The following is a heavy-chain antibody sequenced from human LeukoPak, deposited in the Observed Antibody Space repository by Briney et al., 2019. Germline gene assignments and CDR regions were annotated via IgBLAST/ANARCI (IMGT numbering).Heavy chain of an antibody. J-gene: IGHJ3*02. CDR3: AKERITMVRGVSPGAFDI. CDR1: GFTSSSYG. V-gene: IGHV3-30*18. CDR2: ISYDGSNK. Sequence: GGSLRLSCAASGFTSSSYGMHWVRQAPGKGLEWVAVISYDGSNKYYADSVKGRFTISRDNSKNTLYLQMNSLRAEDTAVYYCAKERITMVRGVSPGAFDIWGQGTMVTVSS. D-gene: IGHD3-10*01.